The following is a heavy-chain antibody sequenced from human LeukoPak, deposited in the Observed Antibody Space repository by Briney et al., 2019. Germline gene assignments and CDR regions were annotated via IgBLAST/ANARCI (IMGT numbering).Heavy chain of an antibody. CDR3: ASSGSGWYTPPLY. CDR2: ISSSGSTI. J-gene: IGHJ4*02. D-gene: IGHD6-19*01. Sequence: GGSLKLSCAASGFTFSSYEMNWVRQAPGKGLEGVSYISSSGSTIYYADSVKGRFTISRDNAKNSLYLQMNSLRAEDTAVYYCASSGSGWYTPPLYWGQGTLVTVSS. CDR1: GFTFSSYE. V-gene: IGHV3-48*03.